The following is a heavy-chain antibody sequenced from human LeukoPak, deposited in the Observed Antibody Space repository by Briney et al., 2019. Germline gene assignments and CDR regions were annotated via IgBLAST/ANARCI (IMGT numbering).Heavy chain of an antibody. CDR2: ISAYNGNT. J-gene: IGHJ5*02. V-gene: IGHV1-18*01. D-gene: IGHD4-11*01. CDR1: GYTFTSYG. CDR3: ARLMTTVTTDWFDP. Sequence: ASVKVSCKASGYTFTSYGISWVRQAPGQGLEWMGWISAYNGNTNYAQKLQGRVTMTTDTSTSTAYMELRSLRSDDTAVYYCARLMTTVTTDWFDPWGQGTLVTVSS.